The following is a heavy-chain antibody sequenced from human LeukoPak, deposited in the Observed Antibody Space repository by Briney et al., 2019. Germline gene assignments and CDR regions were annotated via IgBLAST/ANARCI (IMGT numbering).Heavy chain of an antibody. CDR3: AKNNGDSSGYYYPTFDY. Sequence: GGSLRLSCAASGFTFSTYSMNWVRQAPGKGLEWVSSISSSSSYVHYADSVKGRFTISRDNSKNTLYLQMNSLRAEDTAVYYCAKNNGDSSGYYYPTFDYWGQGTLVTVSS. D-gene: IGHD3-22*01. CDR1: GFTFSTYS. CDR2: ISSSSSYV. J-gene: IGHJ4*02. V-gene: IGHV3-21*04.